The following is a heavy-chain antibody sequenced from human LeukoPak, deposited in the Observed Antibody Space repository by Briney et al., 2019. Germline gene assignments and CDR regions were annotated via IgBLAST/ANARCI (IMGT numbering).Heavy chain of an antibody. CDR3: ARAGNGNLRSNYYYYMDL. CDR2: VSAYNSKT. J-gene: IGHJ6*03. Sequence: ASVKVSRKASGYTVTSYGISWVRQAPGQGLEWMGWVSAYNSKTNYAHNPQGRGPMITDNSTSNAYMELRSLRSDDTAVYYCARAGNGNLRSNYYYYMDLWGKGTTVTVSS. CDR1: GYTVTSYG. D-gene: IGHD1-14*01. V-gene: IGHV1-18*01.